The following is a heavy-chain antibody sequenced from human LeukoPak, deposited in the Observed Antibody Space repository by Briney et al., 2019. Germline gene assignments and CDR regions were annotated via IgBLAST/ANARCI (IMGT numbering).Heavy chain of an antibody. D-gene: IGHD2-15*01. J-gene: IGHJ6*03. Sequence: SETLSLTCTVSGGSFSSSSYYWGWIRQPPGKGLEWIGYIHYSGSTNYNPSLKSRVTISVDTSKNQFSLKLSSVTAADTAVYYCARTTEGYCRGRSCYSYYYYMDVWGKGTTVTVSS. CDR3: ARTTEGYCRGRSCYSYYYYMDV. V-gene: IGHV4-61*01. CDR1: GGSFSSSSYY. CDR2: IHYSGST.